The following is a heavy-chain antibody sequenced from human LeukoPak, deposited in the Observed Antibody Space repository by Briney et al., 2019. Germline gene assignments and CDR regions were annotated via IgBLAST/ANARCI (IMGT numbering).Heavy chain of an antibody. Sequence: ASVKVSCKASGYTFTGYYMHWVRQAPGQGLEWMGWINPNSGGTNYAQKFQGRVTMTRDTSISTVYMELSRLTYDDTSVYYCATGLTITILTWGQGTPVTVSS. CDR1: GYTFTGYY. D-gene: IGHD3-3*01. CDR3: ATGLTITILT. J-gene: IGHJ5*02. V-gene: IGHV1-2*02. CDR2: INPNSGGT.